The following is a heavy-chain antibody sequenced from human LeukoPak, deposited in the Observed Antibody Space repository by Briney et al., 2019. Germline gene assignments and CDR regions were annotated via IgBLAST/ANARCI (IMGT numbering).Heavy chain of an antibody. CDR2: ISSDGSST. Sequence: GGSLRLSCAASGFTFSSYWMHWVRQAPGKGLVWVSRISSDGSSTSYADSVKGRFTISRDNAKNTLYLQMNSLRAEDTAVYYCSVTTYYYYMDVWGKGTTVTVSS. D-gene: IGHD4-17*01. V-gene: IGHV3-74*01. CDR1: GFTFSSYW. CDR3: SVTTYYYYMDV. J-gene: IGHJ6*03.